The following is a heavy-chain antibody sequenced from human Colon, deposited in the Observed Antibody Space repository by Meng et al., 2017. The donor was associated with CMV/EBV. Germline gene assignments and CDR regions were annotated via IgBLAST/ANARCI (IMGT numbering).Heavy chain of an antibody. CDR1: YTFTTYY. Sequence: YTFTTYYMHWVRQDHGQGLEWMGISNPSSGSRTYAPKFQGIVTMTTDTSTSTVYMELSSLRSDDTAVYYCARGGSVSGSFHNDHNDYWGQGTLVTVSS. CDR3: ARGGSVSGSFHNDHNDY. D-gene: IGHD3-10*01. J-gene: IGHJ4*02. CDR2: SNPSSGSR. V-gene: IGHV1-46*01.